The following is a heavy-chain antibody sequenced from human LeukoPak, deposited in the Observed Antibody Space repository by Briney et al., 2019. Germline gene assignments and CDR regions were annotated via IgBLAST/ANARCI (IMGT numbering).Heavy chain of an antibody. CDR3: ARRNGYDPHFDY. Sequence: GGSLRLSCAASGFTFSSYAMSWVRQAPGKGLEWVSAISGSGGSTYYADSVKGRFTISRDNSKNTLYLQMNSLRAEDTAVYYCARRNGYDPHFDYWGQGTLVTVSS. CDR1: GFTFSSYA. V-gene: IGHV3-23*01. J-gene: IGHJ4*02. D-gene: IGHD5-12*01. CDR2: ISGSGGST.